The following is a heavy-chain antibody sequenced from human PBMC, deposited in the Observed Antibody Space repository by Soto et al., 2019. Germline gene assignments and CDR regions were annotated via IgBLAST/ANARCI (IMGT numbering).Heavy chain of an antibody. J-gene: IGHJ4*02. Sequence: SETLSLTCTVSGGSISSGDYYWSWIRQPPGKGLEWIGYIYYSGSTYYNPSLKSRVTISVDTSKNQFSLKLSSVTAADTAVYYCARGLSSSASLDYWGQGTLVTVSS. CDR2: IYYSGST. CDR3: ARGLSSSASLDY. CDR1: GGSISSGDYY. D-gene: IGHD6-6*01. V-gene: IGHV4-30-4*01.